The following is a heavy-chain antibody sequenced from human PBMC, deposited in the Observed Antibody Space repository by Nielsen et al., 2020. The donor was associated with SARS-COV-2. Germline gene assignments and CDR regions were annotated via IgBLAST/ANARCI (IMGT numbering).Heavy chain of an antibody. CDR3: TRRGSGSHPDY. CDR2: IRSKANSYAT. Sequence: GESLKISCAASGFTFSGSAMHWVRQASGKGLEWVGRIRSKANSYATAYAASVKGRFTIPRDDSKNTAYLQMNSLKTEDTAVYYCTRRGSGSHPDYWGQGTLVTVSS. D-gene: IGHD1-26*01. V-gene: IGHV3-73*01. J-gene: IGHJ4*02. CDR1: GFTFSGSA.